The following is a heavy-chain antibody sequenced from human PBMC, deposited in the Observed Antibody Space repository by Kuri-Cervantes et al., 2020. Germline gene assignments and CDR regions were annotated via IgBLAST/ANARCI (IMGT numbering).Heavy chain of an antibody. V-gene: IGHV3-53*01. CDR1: GFTVSSNY. D-gene: IGHD3-10*01. CDR2: IYSGGST. CDR3: ARVRFGDYANDY. Sequence: GGSLRLSCAASGFTVSSNYMSWVRQAPGKGLGWVSVIYSGGSTYYADSVKGRFTISRDNSKNTLYLQMNSLRAEDTAVYYCARVRFGDYANDYWGQGTLVTVSS. J-gene: IGHJ4*02.